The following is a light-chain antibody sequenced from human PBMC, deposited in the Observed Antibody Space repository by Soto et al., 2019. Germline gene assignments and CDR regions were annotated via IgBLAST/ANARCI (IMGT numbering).Light chain of an antibody. CDR3: QQYNTWPPPSES. CDR1: QTVAKN. V-gene: IGKV3D-15*01. CDR2: GAS. Sequence: EIVMTQSPAIFSVSPGERATLSCRASQTVAKNLAWYQQKPGQPPRLLIYGASTRATGVPARFSGSGSRTEFNLTISSLQSEDFAIYYCQQYNTWPPPSESVGPGTKVDIK. J-gene: IGKJ3*01.